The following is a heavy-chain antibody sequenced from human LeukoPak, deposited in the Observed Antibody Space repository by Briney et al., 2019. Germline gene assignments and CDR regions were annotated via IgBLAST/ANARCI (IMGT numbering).Heavy chain of an antibody. CDR2: IYYSGST. CDR1: GGSISSSSDY. CDR3: ARIGITMVRGVIDY. D-gene: IGHD3-10*01. J-gene: IGHJ4*02. Sequence: SETLSLTCTVSGGSISSSSDYWGWIRQPPGKGLEWIGSIYYSGSTYYNPSLKSRVTISVDTSKNQFSLKLSSVTAADTAVYYCARIGITMVRGVIDYWGQGTLVTVSS. V-gene: IGHV4-39*01.